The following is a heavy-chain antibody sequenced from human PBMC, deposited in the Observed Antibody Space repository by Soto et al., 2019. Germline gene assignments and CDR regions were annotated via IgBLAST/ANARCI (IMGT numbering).Heavy chain of an antibody. V-gene: IGHV1-18*01. CDR3: ARGSYGDS. D-gene: IGHD1-26*01. Sequence: APGQGLEWMGWVSAHNGNTDYAQKLQGRVIVTRDSSTSKAYLELRSLSSDGTAVYYCARGSYGDSWGQGALVTVSS. J-gene: IGHJ4*02. CDR2: VSAHNGNT.